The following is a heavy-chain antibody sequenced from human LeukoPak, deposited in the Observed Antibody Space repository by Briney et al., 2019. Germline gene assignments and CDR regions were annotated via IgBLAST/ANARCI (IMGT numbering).Heavy chain of an antibody. CDR3: AKGYCSGGSCYGGH. J-gene: IGHJ4*02. V-gene: IGHV3-23*01. Sequence: PRWALSLSCACSVFTFSSYGMGGVGQAPGGGVEWVSSISAGGTTYYTDSLKGRFSLSRDNSKNTVYLQVNSLRAEDTAVYYCAKGYCSGGSCYGGHWGQGTLVTVSS. CDR2: ISAGGTT. D-gene: IGHD2-15*01. CDR1: VFTFSSYG.